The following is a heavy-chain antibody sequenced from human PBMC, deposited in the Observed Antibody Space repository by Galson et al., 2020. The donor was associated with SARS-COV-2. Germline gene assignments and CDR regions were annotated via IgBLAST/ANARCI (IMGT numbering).Heavy chain of an antibody. J-gene: IGHJ4*02. V-gene: IGHV4-39*01. CDR1: GGSISSSIYF. D-gene: IGHD1-26*01. CDR2: TYDSGST. Sequence: SETLSLTCTVSGGSISSSIYFWGWIRQPPGKALQWIGTTYDSGSTYYDPSLKSRLTISVDTSKNQFSLKPSSVTAADTAVYYCARHGRGELLFPFDYWGQGILVTVSS. CDR3: ARHGRGELLFPFDY.